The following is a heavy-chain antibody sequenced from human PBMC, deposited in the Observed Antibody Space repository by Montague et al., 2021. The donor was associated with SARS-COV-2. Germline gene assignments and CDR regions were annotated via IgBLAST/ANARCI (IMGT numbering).Heavy chain of an antibody. Sequence: SLRLSCAASGFAVSGNYMSWVRQAPGKGLECVSVFYSGGTTYYADSVKGRFTISRHNSKNTLCLQMNSLRAEDTAVYYCARVPFYDSSGYLEDYWYFDLWGRGTLVTVSS. CDR1: GFAVSGNY. J-gene: IGHJ2*01. CDR2: FYSGGTT. D-gene: IGHD3-22*01. V-gene: IGHV3-53*04. CDR3: ARVPFYDSSGYLEDYWYFDL.